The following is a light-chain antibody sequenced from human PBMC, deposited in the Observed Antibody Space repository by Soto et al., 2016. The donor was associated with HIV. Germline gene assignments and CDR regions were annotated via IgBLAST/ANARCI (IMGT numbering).Light chain of an antibody. J-gene: IGLJ2*01. CDR1: NVGSKS. CDR2: DDS. Sequence: SYELTQPPSLSVAPRKTARITCGGNNVGSKSVHWYQQKPGQAPVLVVYDDSDRPSGIPERFSGSNSGDTATLTISRVEAGDEADYYCQVWDASTDLVVFGGGTKLTVL. V-gene: IGLV3-21*03. CDR3: QVWDASTDLVV.